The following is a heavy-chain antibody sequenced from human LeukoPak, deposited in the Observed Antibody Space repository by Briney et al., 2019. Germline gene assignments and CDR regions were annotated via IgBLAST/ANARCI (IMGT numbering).Heavy chain of an antibody. CDR1: GGSISSGDYY. D-gene: IGHD1-26*01. Sequence: SETLSLTCTVSGGSISSGDYYWSWIRQPPGKGLEWIGYIYHSGSTYYNPSLKSRVTISVDRSKNQFSLKLSSVTAADTAVYYCARDTVGATRHFDYWGQGTLVTVSS. V-gene: IGHV4-30-2*01. CDR3: ARDTVGATRHFDY. CDR2: IYHSGST. J-gene: IGHJ4*02.